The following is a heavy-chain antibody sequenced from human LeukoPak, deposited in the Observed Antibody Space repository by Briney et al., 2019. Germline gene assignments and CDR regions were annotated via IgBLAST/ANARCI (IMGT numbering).Heavy chain of an antibody. CDR3: LTGHSIFA. Sequence: ASVKVSCKASGYTFTTYAMNWVRQAPGQGLEWMGWISTNTRNPTYAQGFTGRFVFSLDTSVSTAYLQINSLKAEDTAVYYCLTGHSIFAWGQGTLVTVSS. D-gene: IGHD6-13*01. CDR2: ISTNTRNP. CDR1: GYTFTTYA. J-gene: IGHJ5*02. V-gene: IGHV7-4-1*02.